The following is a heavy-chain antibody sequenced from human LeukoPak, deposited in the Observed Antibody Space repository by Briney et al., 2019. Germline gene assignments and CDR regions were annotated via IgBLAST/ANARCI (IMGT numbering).Heavy chain of an antibody. CDR3: ARAEEAFYYYYYMDV. J-gene: IGHJ6*03. V-gene: IGHV3-48*01. Sequence: GGSLRLSCAASGFTFSSYSMNWVRQAPGKGLEWASYISSSSSTIYYADSVKGRFTISRDNAKNSLYLQMNSLRAEDTAVYYCARAEEAFYYYYYMDVWGKGTTVTVSS. CDR1: GFTFSSYS. CDR2: ISSSSSTI.